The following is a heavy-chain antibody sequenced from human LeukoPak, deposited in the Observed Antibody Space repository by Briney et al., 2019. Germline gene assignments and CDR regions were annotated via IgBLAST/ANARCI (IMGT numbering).Heavy chain of an antibody. CDR2: IKQDGSEK. V-gene: IGHV3-7*05. Sequence: GGSLRLSCAASGFTFSSYWMNWVRQAPGRGLEWVANIKQDGSEKYYVDSVKGRFTISRDNAKNSLYLQMSSLRAEDTAVYYCGMAMDVWGRGTTVTVSS. CDR3: GMAMDV. D-gene: IGHD5-24*01. J-gene: IGHJ6*02. CDR1: GFTFSSYW.